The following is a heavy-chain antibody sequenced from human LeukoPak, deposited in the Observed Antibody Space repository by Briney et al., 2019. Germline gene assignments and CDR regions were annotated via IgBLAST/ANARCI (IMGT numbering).Heavy chain of an antibody. Sequence: PGGSLRLSCTASGFTFSNYWMSWVRQAPGKGLEWVANIKQDGSVQYYVDSVKGRFTISRDNAKNSLYLQMNSLRAEDTAVYYCARKWAVSGSSYFDYWGQGTLVTVSP. CDR1: GFTFSNYW. D-gene: IGHD6-19*01. V-gene: IGHV3-7*03. CDR3: ARKWAVSGSSYFDY. J-gene: IGHJ4*02. CDR2: IKQDGSVQ.